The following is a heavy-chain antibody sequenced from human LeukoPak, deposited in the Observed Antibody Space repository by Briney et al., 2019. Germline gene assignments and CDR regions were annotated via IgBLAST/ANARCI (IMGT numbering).Heavy chain of an antibody. V-gene: IGHV4-59*08. CDR2: IYYSGST. D-gene: IGHD5-24*01. CDR1: GGSISSYY. J-gene: IGHJ2*01. CDR3: ARLGDGYNLNFDL. Sequence: SETLSLTCTVSGGSISSYYWSWIRQPPGKGLEWIGYIYYSGSTNYNPSLKSRVTISVDTSKNQFSLKLSSVTAADTAVYYCARLGDGYNLNFDLWGRGTLVTVSS.